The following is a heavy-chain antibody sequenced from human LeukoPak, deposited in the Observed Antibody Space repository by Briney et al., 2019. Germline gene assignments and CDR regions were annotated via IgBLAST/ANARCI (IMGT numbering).Heavy chain of an antibody. Sequence: GGSLRLSCAASGFTFSSYSMNWVRQAPGKGLEWVSSISSSSSDIYYADSVKGRFTISRDNAKNTLYLQLNSLRAEDTAVYYCARDFYSTNSYPIPSYYGIDVWGRGTTATVSS. D-gene: IGHD4-11*01. CDR1: GFTFSSYS. CDR3: ARDFYSTNSYPIPSYYGIDV. CDR2: ISSSSSDI. V-gene: IGHV3-21*01. J-gene: IGHJ6*02.